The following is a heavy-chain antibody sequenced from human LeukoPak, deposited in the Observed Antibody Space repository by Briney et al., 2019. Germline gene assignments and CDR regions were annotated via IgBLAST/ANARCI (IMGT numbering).Heavy chain of an antibody. CDR1: GHTFSRSY. D-gene: IGHD1-26*01. V-gene: IGHV1-46*01. J-gene: IGHJ5*02. Sequence: GASVKVSCKASGHTFSRSYMHWVRQAPGQGLEWMGVINPSGTWTSYAQKFRGRITMTRDMSTSTDYMELRSLGFEDTAVYYCAKDNSVGDIALWFDPWGQGTLVTVSS. CDR3: AKDNSVGDIALWFDP. CDR2: INPSGTWT.